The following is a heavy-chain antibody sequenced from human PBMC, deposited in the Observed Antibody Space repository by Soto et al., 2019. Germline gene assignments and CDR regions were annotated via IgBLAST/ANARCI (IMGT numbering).Heavy chain of an antibody. Sequence: GGSLRLSCAASGFTFGSYAMSWVRQAPGKGLEWVSGISGSGGSTDYADSVKGRFTISRDNAKNTLYLQMNSLRAEDTAVYYCVKGVVVVAATLRGFDIWGQGTMVTVS. V-gene: IGHV3-23*01. CDR2: ISGSGGST. D-gene: IGHD2-15*01. J-gene: IGHJ3*02. CDR3: VKGVVVVAATLRGFDI. CDR1: GFTFGSYA.